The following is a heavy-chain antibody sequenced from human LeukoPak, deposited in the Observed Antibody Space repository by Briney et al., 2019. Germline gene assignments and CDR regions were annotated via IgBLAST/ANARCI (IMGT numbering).Heavy chain of an antibody. J-gene: IGHJ4*02. D-gene: IGHD3-3*01. CDR3: ATSTVLGPVITIFGVALDY. CDR1: GFTFSNYW. Sequence: GGSLRLSCAASGFTFSNYWMSWVRQAPGKGLEWVANIKQDGSEKYYVDSVKGRFTISRDNAKNSLYLQMNSLRAEDTAVYYCATSTVLGPVITIFGVALDYWGQGTLVTVSS. CDR2: IKQDGSEK. V-gene: IGHV3-7*01.